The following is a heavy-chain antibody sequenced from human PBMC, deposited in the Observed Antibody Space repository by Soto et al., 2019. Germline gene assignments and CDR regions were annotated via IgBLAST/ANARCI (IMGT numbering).Heavy chain of an antibody. J-gene: IGHJ4*02. D-gene: IGHD1-26*01. CDR1: DSHLDDFA. Sequence: GGPLRLSYTDSDSHLDDFAVNSDRQAPGKGGLWVCLIRNQSYQETTEYAGAVKGRFAISRDTSNGIAYLQMNSLNIEDLDVYYCSGAESADTAYFSPYWGQGTPVTVSS. CDR3: SGAESADTAYFSPY. CDR2: IRNQSYQETT. V-gene: IGHV3-49*04.